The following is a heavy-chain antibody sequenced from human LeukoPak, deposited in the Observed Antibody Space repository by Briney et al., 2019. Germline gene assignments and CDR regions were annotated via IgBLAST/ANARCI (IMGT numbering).Heavy chain of an antibody. Sequence: GASVKVSCKASGGTFSSYAISWVRQAPGQGLEWMGGIIPIFGTANYAQKFQGRVTITADESTSTAYMELSSLRSEDTAVYYCASVQGYCSGGSCYSRFDYWAREPWSPSPQ. CDR2: IIPIFGTA. V-gene: IGHV1-69*13. D-gene: IGHD2-15*01. CDR3: ASVQGYCSGGSCYSRFDY. J-gene: IGHJ4*02. CDR1: GGTFSSYA.